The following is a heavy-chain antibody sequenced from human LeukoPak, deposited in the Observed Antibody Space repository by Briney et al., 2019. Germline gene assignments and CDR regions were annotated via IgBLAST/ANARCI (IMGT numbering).Heavy chain of an antibody. CDR1: GFTFSSYG. CDR3: ARDPRYSSSLYYYYYYYMDV. J-gene: IGHJ6*03. CDR2: ISGSGGST. Sequence: GGSLRLSCAASGFTFSSYGMSWVRQAPGKGLEWVSAISGSGGSTYYADSVKGRFTISRDNSKNTLYLQMNSLRAEDTAVYYCARDPRYSSSLYYYYYYYMDVWGKGTTVTVSS. D-gene: IGHD6-13*01. V-gene: IGHV3-23*01.